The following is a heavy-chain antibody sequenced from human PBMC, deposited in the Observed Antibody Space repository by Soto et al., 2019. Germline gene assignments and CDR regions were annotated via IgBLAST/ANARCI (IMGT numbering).Heavy chain of an antibody. CDR1: GETFRRDY. D-gene: IGHD2-21*02. J-gene: IGHJ5*02. CDR2: INHSGNT. Sequence: PSVTLSLTRGDTGETFRRDYLTWIRQPPGKGLEWIGEINHSGNTNYNPSLRSRVTISIDTSKNQLSLNLRSVSAADTAVYYCARGRGDFDAWGQGTPVTVSS. V-gene: IGHV4-34*01. CDR3: ARGRGDFDA.